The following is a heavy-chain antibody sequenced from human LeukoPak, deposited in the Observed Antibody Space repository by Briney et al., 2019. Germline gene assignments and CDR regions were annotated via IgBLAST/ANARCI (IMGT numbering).Heavy chain of an antibody. J-gene: IGHJ6*02. CDR3: ARGYCSSTSCYTRLGIYYYYGMDV. CDR2: IYSSGNT. Sequence: SETLSLTCTVSGGSISSHYWTWIRQPAGKGLEWIGRIYSSGNTNYNPSLKSRVTISVDTSKNQFSLKLSSVTAADTAVYYCARGYCSSTSCYTRLGIYYYYGMDVWGQGTTVTVSS. V-gene: IGHV4-4*07. D-gene: IGHD2-2*02. CDR1: GGSISSHY.